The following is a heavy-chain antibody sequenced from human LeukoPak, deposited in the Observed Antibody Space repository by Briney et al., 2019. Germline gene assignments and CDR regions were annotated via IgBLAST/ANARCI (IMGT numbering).Heavy chain of an antibody. D-gene: IGHD6-19*01. CDR2: ISWNSGRI. V-gene: IGHV3-9*01. CDR1: GGSFNNDG. J-gene: IGHJ4*02. CDR3: AKDMSFDVGGCASGFGY. Sequence: PGGSLRLSCTASGGSFNNDGIHWVRKRQDTGQGLVSGISWNSGRIGYANPVKGRCTISRDNANNSLYLQMNSLRAEDTALYYCAKDMSFDVGGCASGFGYWGQGTLVTVSS.